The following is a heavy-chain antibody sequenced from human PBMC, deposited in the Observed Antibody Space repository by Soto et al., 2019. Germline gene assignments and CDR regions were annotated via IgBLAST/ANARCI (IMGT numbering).Heavy chain of an antibody. CDR2: IYYSGST. Sequence: SETLSLTCTVSGGSISSGGYYWSWIRQHPGKGLEWIGYIYYSGSTYYNPSLKSRVTISVDTSKNQFSLKLSSVTAADTAVYYCARDIAAAGAHDYWGQGTLVTVS. CDR3: ARDIAAAGAHDY. V-gene: IGHV4-31*03. CDR1: GGSISSGGYY. D-gene: IGHD6-13*01. J-gene: IGHJ4*02.